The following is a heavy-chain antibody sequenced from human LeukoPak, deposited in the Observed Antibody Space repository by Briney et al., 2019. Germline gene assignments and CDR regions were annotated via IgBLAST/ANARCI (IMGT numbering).Heavy chain of an antibody. CDR1: GFTFSSYG. J-gene: IGHJ4*02. CDR2: IWYDGSNK. D-gene: IGHD3-22*01. V-gene: IGHV3-33*01. CDR3: ARDGVRSGYHEGPDY. Sequence: GGSLRLSCAASGFTFSSYGMHWVRQAPGKGLEWVAVIWYDGSNKYLADSVKGRFTISRDNSKNTLYLQMNSLRAEDTAVNYCARDGVRSGYHEGPDYWGQGTLVTVSS.